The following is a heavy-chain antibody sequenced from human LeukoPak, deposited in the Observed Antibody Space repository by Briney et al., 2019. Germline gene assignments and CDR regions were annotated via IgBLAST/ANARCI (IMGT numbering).Heavy chain of an antibody. CDR2: ISGSGGST. J-gene: IGHJ6*02. V-gene: IGHV3-23*01. CDR1: GFTFSSYA. D-gene: IGHD4-11*01. CDR3: AREPTADFYYYYYGMDV. Sequence: GGSLRLSCAASGFTFSSYAMSWVRQAPGKGLEWVSAISGSGGSTYYADSVKGRFTISRDNSKNTLYLQMNSLRAEDTAVYYCAREPTADFYYYYYGMDVWGQGTTVTVSS.